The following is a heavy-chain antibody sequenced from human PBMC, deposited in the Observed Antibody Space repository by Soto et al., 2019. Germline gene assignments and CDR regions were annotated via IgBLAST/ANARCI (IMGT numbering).Heavy chain of an antibody. CDR2: IYYSGST. V-gene: IGHV4-59*08. CDR3: ARHSWRHIVATPFDY. Sequence: PSETLSLTCTVSGGSISSYYWSWIRQPPGKGLEWIGYIYYSGSTNYNPSLKSRVTISVDTSKNQFSLKLSSVTAADTAVYYCARHSWRHIVATPFDYWGQGTLVTVS. J-gene: IGHJ4*02. D-gene: IGHD5-12*01. CDR1: GGSISSYY.